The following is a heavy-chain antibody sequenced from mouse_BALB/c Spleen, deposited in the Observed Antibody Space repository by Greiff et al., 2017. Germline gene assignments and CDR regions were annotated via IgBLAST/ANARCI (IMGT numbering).Heavy chain of an antibody. CDR3: ARDRGRDAMDY. CDR1: GFTFSDYG. V-gene: IGHV5-15*02. CDR2: ISNLAYSI. Sequence: EVKVVESGGGLVQPGGSRKLSCAASGFTFSDYGMAWVRQAPGKGPEWVAFISNLAYSIYYADTVTGRFTISRENAKNTLYLEMSSLRSEDTAMYYCARDRGRDAMDYWGQGTSVTVSS. J-gene: IGHJ4*01. D-gene: IGHD3-1*01.